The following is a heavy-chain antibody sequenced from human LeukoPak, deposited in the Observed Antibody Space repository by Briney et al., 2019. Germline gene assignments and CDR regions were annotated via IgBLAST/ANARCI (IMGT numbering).Heavy chain of an antibody. V-gene: IGHV3-13*01. CDR3: ARDQGQGAFDI. CDR2: IGTAGDT. Sequence: GGSLRLSCAASGFTFSSYDMHWVRQATGKGLEWVSAIGTAGDTYYPGSVKGRFTISRENAKYSLYLQMNSLRAGDTAVYYRARDQGQGAFDIWGQGTMVTVSS. CDR1: GFTFSSYD. J-gene: IGHJ3*02.